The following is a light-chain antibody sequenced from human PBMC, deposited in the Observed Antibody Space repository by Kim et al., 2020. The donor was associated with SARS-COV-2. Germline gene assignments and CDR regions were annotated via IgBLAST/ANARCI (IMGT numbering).Light chain of an antibody. CDR3: LVWDGTSDHYV. CDR1: NIGSKS. Sequence: AQGKTARITCGGNNIGSKSVHWYQQKPGQAPVLVIYYDSDRPSGIPERFSGSNSGNTATLTISRVEAGDEADYYCLVWDGTSDHYVFGTGTKVTVL. V-gene: IGLV3-21*04. J-gene: IGLJ1*01. CDR2: YDS.